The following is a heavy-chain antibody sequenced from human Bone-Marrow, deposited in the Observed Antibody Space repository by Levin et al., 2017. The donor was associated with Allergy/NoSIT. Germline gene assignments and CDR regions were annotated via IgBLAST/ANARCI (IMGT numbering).Heavy chain of an antibody. V-gene: IGHV4-4*02. Sequence: PSETLSLTCAVSGGSISSSNWWSWVRQPPGKGLEWIGEIYHSGSTNYNPSLKSRVTISVDKSKNQFSLKLSSVTAADTAVYYCARDGCSGGSCYQTGNWFDPWGQGTLVTVSS. D-gene: IGHD2-15*01. CDR2: IYHSGST. CDR3: ARDGCSGGSCYQTGNWFDP. J-gene: IGHJ5*02. CDR1: GGSISSSNW.